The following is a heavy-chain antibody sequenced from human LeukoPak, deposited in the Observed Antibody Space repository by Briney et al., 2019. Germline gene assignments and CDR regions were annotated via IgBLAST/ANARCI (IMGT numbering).Heavy chain of an antibody. Sequence: SVKVSCKASGGTFSSYTISWARQAPGQGLEWMGRIIPILGIANYAQKFQGRVTITADKSTSTAYMELSSLRSEDTAVYYCASQYSSSSRVYFDYWGQGTLVTVSS. D-gene: IGHD6-6*01. CDR2: IIPILGIA. J-gene: IGHJ4*02. V-gene: IGHV1-69*02. CDR3: ASQYSSSSRVYFDY. CDR1: GGTFSSYT.